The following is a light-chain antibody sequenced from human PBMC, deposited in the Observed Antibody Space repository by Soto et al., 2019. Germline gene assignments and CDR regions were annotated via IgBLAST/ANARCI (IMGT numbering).Light chain of an antibody. V-gene: IGKV3-20*01. Sequence: IVLTQSPDTLSLSPGEGATLSCRASHSVSGRYLAWYQQKPGQAPRLLIYDASSRATGIPDRFSGSGSGTDFTLTISSLEPEDSAVYYCQQYGSSPLLTFGGGTKVDIK. J-gene: IGKJ4*01. CDR3: QQYGSSPLLT. CDR1: HSVSGRY. CDR2: DAS.